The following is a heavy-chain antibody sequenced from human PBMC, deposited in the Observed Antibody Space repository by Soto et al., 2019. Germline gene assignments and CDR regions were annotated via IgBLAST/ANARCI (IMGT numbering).Heavy chain of an antibody. V-gene: IGHV1-69*01. CDR1: GDTFKNSV. J-gene: IGHJ6*02. CDR3: VAELDFGKVSAV. CDR2: TIPLFGTT. D-gene: IGHD1-1*01. Sequence: QVQLVQSGVEVKKPGSSVRVSCKASGDTFKNSVISWVRQAPGQGLEWMGGTIPLFGTTDYAQKFQGRLTITTDESTTTAYMEVSRLTSEDTAVYYCVAELDFGKVSAVWGQGTTVIVSS.